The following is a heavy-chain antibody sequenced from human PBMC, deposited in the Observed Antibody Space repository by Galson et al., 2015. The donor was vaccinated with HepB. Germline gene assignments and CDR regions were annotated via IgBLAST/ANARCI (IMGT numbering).Heavy chain of an antibody. CDR2: ISAYNGNT. CDR1: GYTFTSYG. Sequence: SVKVSCKASGYTFTSYGISWVRQAPGQGLEWMGWISAYNGNTNYAQKLQGRVTMTTDTSTSTAYMELRSLRSDDTAVYYCARDDYSNYPTPNLLYDYWGQGTLVTVSS. D-gene: IGHD4-11*01. V-gene: IGHV1-18*01. J-gene: IGHJ4*02. CDR3: ARDDYSNYPTPNLLYDY.